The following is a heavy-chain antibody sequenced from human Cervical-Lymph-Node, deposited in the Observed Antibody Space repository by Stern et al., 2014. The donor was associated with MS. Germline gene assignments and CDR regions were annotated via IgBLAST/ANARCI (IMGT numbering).Heavy chain of an antibody. Sequence: QLQLQESGPGLVKPSGTLSLTCAVSGGSISSGYWWSWVRQPPGKGLEWIGEIYHSGSTNYNPSLKSRVTISVDTSKNPFSLKMNSVNAADTAVYYCARNGGNYAFDYWGQGTLVAVSS. CDR2: IYHSGST. D-gene: IGHD4-23*01. V-gene: IGHV4-4*02. J-gene: IGHJ4*02. CDR1: GGSISSGYW. CDR3: ARNGGNYAFDY.